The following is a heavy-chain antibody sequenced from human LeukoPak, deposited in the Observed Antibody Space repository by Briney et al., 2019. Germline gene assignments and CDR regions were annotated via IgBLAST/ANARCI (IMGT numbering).Heavy chain of an antibody. CDR1: GYTFTSYG. Sequence: ASVKVSCKASGYTFTSYGISWVRQAPGQGLEWMGWISAYNGNTNYAQKIQGRVTMTTDTSTSTAYMELRSLRSDDTAVYYCARDGVRRSLTVAPVYWGQGTLVTVSS. V-gene: IGHV1-18*04. CDR3: ARDGVRRSLTVAPVY. CDR2: ISAYNGNT. J-gene: IGHJ4*02. D-gene: IGHD6-19*01.